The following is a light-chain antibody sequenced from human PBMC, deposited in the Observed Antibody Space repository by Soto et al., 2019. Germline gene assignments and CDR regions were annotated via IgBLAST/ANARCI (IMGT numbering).Light chain of an antibody. Sequence: EIVMTQSPVTLSVSPGERATLSCRASQSVGSKLAWYQQKPGQAPRLLIYGASTRATGIPARFSGSGSGTECTLSISSLQSEDFAVYYCQQYNNWPQTFGQGTKLEIK. J-gene: IGKJ2*01. CDR2: GAS. V-gene: IGKV3-15*01. CDR3: QQYNNWPQT. CDR1: QSVGSK.